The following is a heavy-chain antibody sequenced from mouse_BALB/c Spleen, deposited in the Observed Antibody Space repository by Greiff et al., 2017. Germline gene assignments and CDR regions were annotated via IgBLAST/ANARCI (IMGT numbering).Heavy chain of an antibody. CDR3: VRDDGCYEYLDV. V-gene: IGHV2-9*02. CDR2: IWDGGST. J-gene: IGHJ1*01. D-gene: IGHD2-3*01. CDR1: GFSLTSYG. Sequence: QVQLHQSGPGLVPPSQSLSITCTVSGFSLTSYGVHWVRQPPGKGLEWLGVIWDGGSTKYNSALMSKLSINKDNSKRQLFLNMNSLQTDDTAMYYCVRDDGCYEYLDVWGEGTPVTVSA.